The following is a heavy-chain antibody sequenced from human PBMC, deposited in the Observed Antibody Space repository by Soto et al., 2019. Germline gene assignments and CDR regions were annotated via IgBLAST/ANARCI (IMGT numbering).Heavy chain of an antibody. CDR3: ARQYCGGDCYHFDY. J-gene: IGHJ4*02. D-gene: IGHD2-21*02. Sequence: PGGSLRLSCAASGFTFSSYSMNWVRQAPGKGLEWVSSISSSSSYIYYADSVKGRFTISRDNAKNSLYLQMNSLRAEDTAVYYCARQYCGGDCYHFDYWGQGTLVTVSS. CDR1: GFTFSSYS. V-gene: IGHV3-21*01. CDR2: ISSSSSYI.